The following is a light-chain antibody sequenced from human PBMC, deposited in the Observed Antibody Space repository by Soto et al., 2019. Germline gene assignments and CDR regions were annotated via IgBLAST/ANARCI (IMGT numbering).Light chain of an antibody. CDR2: DVS. Sequence: SALTQPASVSGYTGDSITISYNGTSSDVGGYNYVSWYQQHPGKAPKLMIYDVSNRPSGVSNRFSGSKSGNTASLTISGLQAEDEADYYCSSYTSSSTVFGTGTKATVL. CDR3: SSYTSSSTV. V-gene: IGLV2-14*01. CDR1: SSDVGGYNY. J-gene: IGLJ1*01.